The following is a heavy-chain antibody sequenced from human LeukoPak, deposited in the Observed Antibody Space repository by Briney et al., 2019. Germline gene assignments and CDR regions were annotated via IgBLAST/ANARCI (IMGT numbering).Heavy chain of an antibody. V-gene: IGHV1-69*05. J-gene: IGHJ5*02. Sequence: SVKVSCKASGGTFKSYAITWVRQAPGQGLEWMGGIIPMFAPARYAQNFQGRVTITTDESTSTAYMELSSLKSEDTAVYYCARGAHSGSYSSWFHPWGQGTLVTVSS. CDR1: GGTFKSYA. D-gene: IGHD3-10*01. CDR2: IIPMFAPA. CDR3: ARGAHSGSYSSWFHP.